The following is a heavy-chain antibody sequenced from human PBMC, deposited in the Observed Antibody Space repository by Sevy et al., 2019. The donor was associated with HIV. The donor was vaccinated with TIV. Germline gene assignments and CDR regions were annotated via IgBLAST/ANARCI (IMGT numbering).Heavy chain of an antibody. Sequence: GGSLRLSCAASGFTFSSYGMHWVRQAPGKGLEWVAVIWYDGSNKNYADSVKGRFTISRDNSKNTLYLQMNSLRAEDTAVYYCARAYRESYGMDVWGQGTTVTVSS. J-gene: IGHJ6*02. CDR3: ARAYRESYGMDV. CDR2: IWYDGSNK. D-gene: IGHD1-26*01. CDR1: GFTFSSYG. V-gene: IGHV3-33*01.